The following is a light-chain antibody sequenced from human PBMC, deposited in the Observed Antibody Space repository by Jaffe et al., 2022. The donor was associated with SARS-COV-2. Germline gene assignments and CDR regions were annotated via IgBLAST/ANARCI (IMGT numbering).Light chain of an antibody. J-gene: IGLJ3*02. CDR3: HSPDTGGFSGV. Sequence: SYEVTQPPAVSVSPGQTVRIDCSGDALENQYASWYQQKPGQAPILLIYKDSEGPSGIPERFSGSSSGTIATLTISGVQPEDEADYYCHSPDTGGFSGVFGGGTRLTVL. V-gene: IGLV3-25*03. CDR2: KDS. CDR1: ALENQY.